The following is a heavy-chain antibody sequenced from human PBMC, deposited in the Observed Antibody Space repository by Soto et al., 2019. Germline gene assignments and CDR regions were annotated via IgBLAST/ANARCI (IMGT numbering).Heavy chain of an antibody. CDR2: ISYDGSNK. V-gene: IGHV3-30*18. CDR3: AKDEGDGYNYAFDI. Sequence: GGSLRLSCAASGFTFSSYGMHWVRQAPGKGLEWVAVISYDGSNKYYADSVKGRFTISRDNSKNTLYLQMNSLRAEDTAVYYCAKDEGDGYNYAFDIWGQGTMVTV. J-gene: IGHJ3*02. D-gene: IGHD5-12*01. CDR1: GFTFSSYG.